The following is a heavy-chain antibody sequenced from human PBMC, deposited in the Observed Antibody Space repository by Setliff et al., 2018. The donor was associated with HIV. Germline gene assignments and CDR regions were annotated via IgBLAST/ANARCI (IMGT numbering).Heavy chain of an antibody. CDR3: ARERIGYFDF. V-gene: IGHV1-69*04. CDR1: GGSTTSNY. D-gene: IGHD2-15*01. CDR2: IIPMFGIA. Sequence: SVKVSCKASGGSTTSNYITWVRQAPGQGLEWMGRIIPMFGIANNAPKFQGRVTITADKSTSTSYMELSSLTSEDTAVYYCARERIGYFDFWGHGTLVTVSS. J-gene: IGHJ4*01.